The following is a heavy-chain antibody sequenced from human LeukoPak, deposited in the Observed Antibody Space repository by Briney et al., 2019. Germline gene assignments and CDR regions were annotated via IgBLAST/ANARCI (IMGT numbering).Heavy chain of an antibody. CDR3: ARALYSDAFDI. J-gene: IGHJ3*02. V-gene: IGHV1-8*01. CDR2: MNPNSGNT. CDR1: GYTFTSYD. D-gene: IGHD2-21*01. Sequence: GASVKVSCKASGYTFTSYDINWVRQATGQGLEWMGWMNPNSGNTGYAQKLQGRVTMTRNTSISTAYMELSSLRSEDTAVYYCARALYSDAFDIWGQGTMVTVSS.